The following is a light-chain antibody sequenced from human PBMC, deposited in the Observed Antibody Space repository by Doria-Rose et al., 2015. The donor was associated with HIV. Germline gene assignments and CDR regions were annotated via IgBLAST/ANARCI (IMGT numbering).Light chain of an antibody. CDR1: QSVSSKY. V-gene: IGKV3-20*01. CDR3: QQYGSSPYT. Sequence: EIVLTQSPGTLSLSPGERATLSCRASQSVSSKYVAWYQQKPGQAPRLLIYGASSRAAGISDRFSGSGSGTDFTLTTTRLEPEDFAVFFCQQYGSSPYTFGQGTKLQIK. J-gene: IGKJ2*01. CDR2: GAS.